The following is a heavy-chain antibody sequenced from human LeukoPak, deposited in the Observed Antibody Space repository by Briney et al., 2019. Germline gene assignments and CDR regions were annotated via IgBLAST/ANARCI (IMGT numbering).Heavy chain of an antibody. Sequence: GGSLRLSCATSGFTFSQFGMTWVRQPPGKGLEWVASFDGNAHGTYFADSVKGRCTISSDNSKNTVYLQMNSLRADDTAIYYCAKARVIGVGWAQFDSWGQGSLVTVSS. CDR2: FDGNAHGT. D-gene: IGHD2-21*01. V-gene: IGHV3-23*01. J-gene: IGHJ4*02. CDR3: AKARVIGVGWAQFDS. CDR1: GFTFSQFG.